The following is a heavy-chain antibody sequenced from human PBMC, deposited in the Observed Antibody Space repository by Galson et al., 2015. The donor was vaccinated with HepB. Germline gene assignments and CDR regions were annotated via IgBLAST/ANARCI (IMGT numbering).Heavy chain of an antibody. Sequence: QSGAEVKKPGESLRISCTASGYSFTNYYISWVRQMPGKGLEWMGRIDPSDSYTDYSPPFQGHVTISADKSISTAYLQWTSLRASDSAMYFCARSIVVVSPAMPDYWGPGTLVTVSS. CDR3: ARSIVVVSPAMPDY. J-gene: IGHJ4*02. CDR2: IDPSDSYT. CDR1: GYSFTNYY. V-gene: IGHV5-10-1*01. D-gene: IGHD2-2*01.